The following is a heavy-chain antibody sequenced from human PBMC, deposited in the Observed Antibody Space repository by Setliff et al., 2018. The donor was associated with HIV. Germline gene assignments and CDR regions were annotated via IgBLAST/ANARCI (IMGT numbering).Heavy chain of an antibody. CDR3: ASGSGYCKNGNCYIGVHKNPDKYYFDY. D-gene: IGHD2-8*01. J-gene: IGHJ4*02. CDR1: GSTFITYH. V-gene: IGHV1-24*01. Sequence: ASVKVSCKASGSTFITYHVHWVRQAPGQGLEWMGGFDPEDGETIYAQKFQGRVTMTEDTSTDTAYMELSSLRSEDTAVYYCASGSGYCKNGNCYIGVHKNPDKYYFDYWGQGTLVTVSS. CDR2: FDPEDGET.